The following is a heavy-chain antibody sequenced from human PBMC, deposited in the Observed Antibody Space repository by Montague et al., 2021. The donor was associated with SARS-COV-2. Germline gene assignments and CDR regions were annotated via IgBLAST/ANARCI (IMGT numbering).Heavy chain of an antibody. D-gene: IGHD3-3*01. V-gene: IGHV3-30*04. Sequence: SLRLSCAASGFTFNNYAMHWVRQAPGKGLEWVAHISYEGSITHYTDSPKGRFTISRDSSKNTLYLQMKSLRVEDTAVYYCARAQIFGVGTLYHGIDVWGQGTTVTVSS. CDR1: GFTFNNYA. J-gene: IGHJ6*02. CDR3: ARAQIFGVGTLYHGIDV. CDR2: ISYEGSIT.